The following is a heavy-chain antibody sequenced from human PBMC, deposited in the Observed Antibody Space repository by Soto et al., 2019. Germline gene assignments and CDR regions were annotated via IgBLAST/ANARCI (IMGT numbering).Heavy chain of an antibody. D-gene: IGHD6-6*01. CDR3: ARGVRRQLGPRRYSYNYMYT. CDR1: GGSFSGYY. Sequence: PSETLSLTCAVYGGSFSGYYWSWIRQPPGKGLEWIGEINHSGSTNYNPSLKSRVTISVDTSKNQFSLKLSSVTAADTAVYYCARGVRRQLGPRRYSYNYMYTWAKDTTLTLS. J-gene: IGHJ6*03. V-gene: IGHV4-34*01. CDR2: INHSGST.